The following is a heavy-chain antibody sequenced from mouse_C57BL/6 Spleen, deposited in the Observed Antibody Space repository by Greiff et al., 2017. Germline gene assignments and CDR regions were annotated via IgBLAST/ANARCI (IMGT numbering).Heavy chain of an antibody. J-gene: IGHJ2*01. CDR1: GYTFTSYW. Sequence: EVQLLQSGTVLARPGASVKMSCKTSGYTFTSYWMHWVKQRPGQGLEWLGAIYPGNSETSYNQKFKGKAKLTAVTSASTAYMERSSLTNEDAAVYYCTRERGSSYEYFDNWGQGTTLTVSS. V-gene: IGHV1-5*01. CDR3: TRERGSSYEYFDN. CDR2: IYPGNSET. D-gene: IGHD1-1*01.